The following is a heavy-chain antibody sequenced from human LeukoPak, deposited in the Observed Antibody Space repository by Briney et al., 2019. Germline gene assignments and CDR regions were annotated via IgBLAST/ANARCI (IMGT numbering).Heavy chain of an antibody. CDR2: INPSGGST. D-gene: IGHD4-17*01. V-gene: IGHV1-46*01. Sequence: ASVKVSCKASGYTFTSYYMHWVRRAPGQGLEWMGIINPSGGSTSYAQKFQGRVTMTRDTSTSTVYMELSSLRSEDTAVYYCARDRGGDYGRGRYYYYYYMDVRGKGTTVTVSS. J-gene: IGHJ6*03. CDR3: ARDRGGDYGRGRYYYYYYMDV. CDR1: GYTFTSYY.